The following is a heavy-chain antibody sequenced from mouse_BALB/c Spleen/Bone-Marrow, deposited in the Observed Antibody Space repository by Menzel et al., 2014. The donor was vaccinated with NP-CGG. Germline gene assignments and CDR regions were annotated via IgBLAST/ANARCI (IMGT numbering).Heavy chain of an antibody. CDR1: GYTFSSYW. CDR2: ILPGSGNT. CDR3: AREDITTVVEMDY. V-gene: IGHV1-9*01. D-gene: IGHD1-1*01. Sequence: QVQLKESGAELMKPGASVKISCKATGYTFSSYWIEWVKQRPGHGLEWIGEILPGSGNTNYNEKSKGKATFTADTSSNTAYMQLSSLTSEDSAVYYCAREDITTVVEMDYWGQGTSVTVSS. J-gene: IGHJ4*01.